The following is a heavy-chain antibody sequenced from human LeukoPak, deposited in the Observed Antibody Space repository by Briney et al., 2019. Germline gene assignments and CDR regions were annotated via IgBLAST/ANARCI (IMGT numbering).Heavy chain of an antibody. CDR2: INPNSGGT. CDR1: GYTFTGYY. Sequence: XSVKVSCKASGYTFTGYYMHWVRQAPGQGLEWMGWINPNSGGTNYAQKFQGRVTMTRDTSISTAYMELSRLRSDDTAVYYCARDLDYYYYGMDVWGQGTTVTVSS. V-gene: IGHV1-2*02. J-gene: IGHJ6*02. CDR3: ARDLDYYYYGMDV.